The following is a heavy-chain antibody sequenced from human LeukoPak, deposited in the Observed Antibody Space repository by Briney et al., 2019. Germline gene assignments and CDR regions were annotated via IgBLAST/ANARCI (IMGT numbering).Heavy chain of an antibody. J-gene: IGHJ3*02. CDR3: ARVMAYCGGDCYHAFDI. CDR2: ISSSSSYI. CDR1: GFTFSSYS. Sequence: PGGSLRLSCAASGFTFSSYSMNWVRQAPGKGLEWVSSISSSSSYIYYADSVKGRFTISRDNAKNSLYLQMNSLRAEDTAVYYCARVMAYCGGDCYHAFDIWGQGTMVTVSS. V-gene: IGHV3-21*01. D-gene: IGHD2-21*02.